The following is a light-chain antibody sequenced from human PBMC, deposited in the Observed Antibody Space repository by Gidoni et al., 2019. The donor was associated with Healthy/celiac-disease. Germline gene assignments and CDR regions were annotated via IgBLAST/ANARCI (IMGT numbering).Light chain of an antibody. CDR2: DAS. J-gene: IGKJ4*01. V-gene: IGKV3-11*01. CDR3: QQRSNWPPLT. CDR1: QSVRSY. Sequence: EIALTQSPATLSLSPGERVPLSCRASQSVRSYLAWYQQKPGQAPRLLIYDASNRATGIPARFSGSGSGTDFTLTISSLEPEDFAVYYCQQRSNWPPLTFGGGTKVEIK.